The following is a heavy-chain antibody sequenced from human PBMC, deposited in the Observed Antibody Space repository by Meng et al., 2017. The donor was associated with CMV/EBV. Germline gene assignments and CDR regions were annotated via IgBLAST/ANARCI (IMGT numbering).Heavy chain of an antibody. CDR1: GFTFSSYW. D-gene: IGHD3-10*01. CDR2: INSDGSST. Sequence: GESLKISCAASGFTFSSYWMHWVRQAPGKGLVWVSRINSDGSSTSYADSVKGRFTISRDNAKNSLYLQMNSLRAEDTAVYYCARDPAPIIYGSGFDYWGQGTLVTVSS. CDR3: ARDPAPIIYGSGFDY. J-gene: IGHJ4*02. V-gene: IGHV3-74*01.